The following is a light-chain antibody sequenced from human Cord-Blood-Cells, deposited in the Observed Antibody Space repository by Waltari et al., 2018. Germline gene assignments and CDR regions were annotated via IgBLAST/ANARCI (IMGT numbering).Light chain of an antibody. V-gene: IGKV1-5*03. CDR1: QSISSW. J-gene: IGKJ4*01. CDR3: QQYNSYSPT. Sequence: DIHMTQSPSTMSASVGDRVTLTCRASQSISSWLAWYQPKPGKAPKLLIYTASSLESGVPSRFSGSGSGTEFTLTISSLQPDDFATYYCQQYNSYSPTFGGGTKVEIK. CDR2: TAS.